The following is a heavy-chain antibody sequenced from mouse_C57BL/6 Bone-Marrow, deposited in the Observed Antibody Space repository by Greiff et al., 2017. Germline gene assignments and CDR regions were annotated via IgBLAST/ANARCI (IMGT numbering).Heavy chain of an antibody. Sequence: VQLKESGPGLVQPSQSLSITCTVSGFSLTSYGVHWVRQSPGKGLEWLGVIWRGGSTDYNAAFMSRLSITKDNSKSQVFFKMNSLQADDTAIYYCAKSYGSSPAWFAYWGQGTLVTVSA. CDR1: GFSLTSYG. J-gene: IGHJ3*01. V-gene: IGHV2-5*01. CDR2: IWRGGST. CDR3: AKSYGSSPAWFAY. D-gene: IGHD1-1*01.